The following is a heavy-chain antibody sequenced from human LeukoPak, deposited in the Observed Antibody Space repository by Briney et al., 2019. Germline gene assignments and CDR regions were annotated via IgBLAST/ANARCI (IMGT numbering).Heavy chain of an antibody. V-gene: IGHV1-69*05. CDR1: GGTFSSYA. CDR3: AGGQQLAPFDY. Sequence: SVEVSCKASGGTFSSYAISWVRQAPGQGLEWMGGIIPIFGTANYAQKFQGRVTITTDESTSTAYMELSSLRSEDTAVYYCAGGQQLAPFDYWGQGTLVTVSS. J-gene: IGHJ4*02. D-gene: IGHD6-13*01. CDR2: IIPIFGTA.